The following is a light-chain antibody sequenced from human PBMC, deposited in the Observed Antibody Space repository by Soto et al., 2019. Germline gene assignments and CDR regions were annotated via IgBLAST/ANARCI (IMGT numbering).Light chain of an antibody. Sequence: EIAMTQSPATLSVSPGQRPTLSCRASQNVLSKLAWYQHKPGQGPRLLIYDASTRATGIPARFSGSGSGTEYTLTIDSLQSEDSAIYYCQQYINWPRTFGQGTRVEI. CDR2: DAS. CDR3: QQYINWPRT. CDR1: QNVLSK. J-gene: IGKJ1*01. V-gene: IGKV3-15*01.